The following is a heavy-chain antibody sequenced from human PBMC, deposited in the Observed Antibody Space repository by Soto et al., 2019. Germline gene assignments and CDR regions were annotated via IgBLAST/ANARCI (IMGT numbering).Heavy chain of an antibody. Sequence: ASVKVSCKASGYTFTGYYMHWVRQAPGQGLEWMGWINPNSGGTNYAQKFQGRVTMTRDTSISTAYMELSRLRSDDTAVYYCARATVGEDIVLMVYAIAFDYSGQGTLVTVSS. D-gene: IGHD2-8*01. CDR3: ARATVGEDIVLMVYAIAFDY. J-gene: IGHJ4*02. CDR1: GYTFTGYY. V-gene: IGHV1-2*02. CDR2: INPNSGGT.